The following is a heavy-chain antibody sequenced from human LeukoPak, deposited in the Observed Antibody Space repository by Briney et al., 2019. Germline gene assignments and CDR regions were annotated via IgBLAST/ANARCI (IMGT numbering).Heavy chain of an antibody. CDR2: MNPNSGNT. V-gene: IGHV1-8*01. Sequence: GASVKVSCKASGYTFTSYDINWVRQAPGQGLEWRGWMNPNSGNTGYAQKFQGRVTMTRNTSISTAYMELSSLRSEDTAVYYCARVSAAIPFDYWGQGTLVTVSS. CDR3: ARVSAAIPFDY. J-gene: IGHJ4*02. D-gene: IGHD2-2*01. CDR1: GYTFTSYD.